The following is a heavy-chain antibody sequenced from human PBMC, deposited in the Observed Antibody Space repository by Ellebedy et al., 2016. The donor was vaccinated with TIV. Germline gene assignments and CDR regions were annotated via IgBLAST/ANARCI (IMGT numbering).Heavy chain of an antibody. D-gene: IGHD3-16*01. CDR2: IYHSGST. CDR3: ARVPYYDYLWGSSNSDY. Sequence: SETLSLTXAVSGGSISSSDWWSWVRQPPGKGLEWIGEIYHSGSTNYNPSLKSRVTISVDKSKNQFSLKLSSVTAADTAVYYCARVPYYDYLWGSSNSDYWGQGTLVTVSS. CDR1: GGSISSSDW. J-gene: IGHJ4*02. V-gene: IGHV4-4*02.